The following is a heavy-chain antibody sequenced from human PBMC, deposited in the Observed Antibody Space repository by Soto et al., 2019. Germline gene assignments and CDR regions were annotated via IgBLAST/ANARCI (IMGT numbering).Heavy chain of an antibody. CDR3: SRVQDPGIAVGGIEY. D-gene: IGHD6-13*01. Sequence: QVQLVKSGAEVKKPGAAVKVSCKASGFTFTAYYRQWGRQVPGQGLEWMGWINPNSGCTRDAPKFKGRVTMTMDTSINTAYMEVGSLRSDATAVYYCSRVQDPGIAVGGIEYWGQGALVTVSS. CDR2: INPNSGCT. V-gene: IGHV1-2*02. J-gene: IGHJ4*02. CDR1: GFTFTAYY.